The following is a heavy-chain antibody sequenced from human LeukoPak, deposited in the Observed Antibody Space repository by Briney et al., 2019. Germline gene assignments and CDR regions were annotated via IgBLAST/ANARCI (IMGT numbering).Heavy chain of an antibody. Sequence: APVKVSCKASGYTFTSYAMNWVRQAPRQGLEWMGWINTNTGNPTYAQGFTGRFVFSLDTSVSTAYLQISSLKAEDTAVYYCARDTCSSSWYWYGLDVWGQGTTVTVSS. CDR2: INTNTGNP. V-gene: IGHV7-4-1*02. J-gene: IGHJ6*02. CDR3: ARDTCSSSWYWYGLDV. D-gene: IGHD6-13*01. CDR1: GYTFTSYA.